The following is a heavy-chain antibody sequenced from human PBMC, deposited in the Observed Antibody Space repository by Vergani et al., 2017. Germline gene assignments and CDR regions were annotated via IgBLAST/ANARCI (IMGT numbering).Heavy chain of an antibody. CDR1: GGSISSSNW. V-gene: IGHV4-4*02. CDR3: ARAAYYDSSGYHYYFDY. Sequence: QVQLQESGPGLVKPSGTLSLTCAVSGGSISSSNWWSWVRQPPGKGLEWIGEIYHSGSTNYNPSLKSRVTISVDKSKNQFSLKLSSVTAADTAVYYCARAAYYDSSGYHYYFDYWGQGTLVTVSS. J-gene: IGHJ4*02. D-gene: IGHD3-22*01. CDR2: IYHSGST.